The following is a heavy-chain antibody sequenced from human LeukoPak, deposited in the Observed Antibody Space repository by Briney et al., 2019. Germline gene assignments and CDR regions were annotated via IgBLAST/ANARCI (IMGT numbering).Heavy chain of an antibody. Sequence: PGGSLRLSCTASGFTFGDYAMSWVRQAPGKGLEWVGFIRSKAYGGTTEYAASVKGRFTISRDDSKSIAYLQMNSLKTEDTAMYYCTRDYDMLWYWGQGTLVTVSS. V-gene: IGHV3-49*04. D-gene: IGHD3-16*01. J-gene: IGHJ4*02. CDR2: IRSKAYGGTT. CDR1: GFTFGDYA. CDR3: TRDYDMLWY.